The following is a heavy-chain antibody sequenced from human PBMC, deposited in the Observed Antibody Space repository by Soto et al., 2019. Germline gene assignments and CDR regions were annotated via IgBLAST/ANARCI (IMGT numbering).Heavy chain of an antibody. Sequence: QVQMVQSGAEVKKPGASVKVSCKASGYTFNSYGIIWVRQAPGQGLEWMGWISAYNGNTNYAQKLQGRVTMTTDTSTSTAYMELRRLRSDAKAVYYCARPGYYDSSGYKRGNAFDIWGQGTMVTVSS. CDR3: ARPGYYDSSGYKRGNAFDI. J-gene: IGHJ3*02. V-gene: IGHV1-18*01. D-gene: IGHD3-22*01. CDR1: GYTFNSYG. CDR2: ISAYNGNT.